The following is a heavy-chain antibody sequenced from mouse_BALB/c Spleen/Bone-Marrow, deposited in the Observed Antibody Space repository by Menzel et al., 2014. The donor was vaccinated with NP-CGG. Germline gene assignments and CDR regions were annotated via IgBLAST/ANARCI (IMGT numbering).Heavy chain of an antibody. J-gene: IGHJ2*01. CDR1: GFTSSSYG. CDR2: ISSGGSYT. V-gene: IGHV5-6*01. Sequence: EVQRVESGGDLAKPGGSLKLSCAASGFTSSSYGMSWVRLTPDKRLVWVATISSGGSYTYYPDSVKGRFTISRDNAKNTLYLQMSSLKSEDTAKYYCTRRPLESNSYFDYWGQGTTLTVSS. D-gene: IGHD2-5*01. CDR3: TRRPLESNSYFDY.